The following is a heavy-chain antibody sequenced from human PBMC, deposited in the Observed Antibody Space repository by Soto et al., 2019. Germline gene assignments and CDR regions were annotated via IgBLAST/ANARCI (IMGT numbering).Heavy chain of an antibody. Sequence: QVQLQQWGAGLLKPSETLSLTCAVYGGSFSGYYWSWIRQPPGKGLEWIGEINHSGSTNYNPSLKSRVTISVDTSKNQFSLKLSSVTAADTAVYYCARGTANRRSSYFDYWGQGTLVTVSS. V-gene: IGHV4-34*01. CDR2: INHSGST. J-gene: IGHJ4*02. CDR1: GGSFSGYY. CDR3: ARGTANRRSSYFDY. D-gene: IGHD3-16*02.